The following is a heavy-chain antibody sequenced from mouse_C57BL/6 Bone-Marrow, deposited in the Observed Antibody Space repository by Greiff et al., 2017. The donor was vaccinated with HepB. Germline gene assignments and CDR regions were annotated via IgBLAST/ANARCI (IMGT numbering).Heavy chain of an antibody. CDR3: ARRVLRAWFAY. Sequence: QVQLQQSGAELARPGASVKLSCKASGYTFTSYGISWVKQRTGQGLEWIGEIYPRSGNTYYNEKFKGKATLTADKSYSTAYMELRSLTSEDAAVYFCARRVLRAWFAYWGQVTLVTVSA. V-gene: IGHV1-81*01. CDR1: GYTFTSYG. D-gene: IGHD1-1*01. CDR2: IYPRSGNT. J-gene: IGHJ3*01.